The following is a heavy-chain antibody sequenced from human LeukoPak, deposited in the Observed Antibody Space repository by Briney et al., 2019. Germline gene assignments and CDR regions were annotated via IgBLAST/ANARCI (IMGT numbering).Heavy chain of an antibody. J-gene: IGHJ4*02. Sequence: PGGSLRLSCAAPGFTFSSYTINWVRQAPGKGLEWVSSISSSGSYIYYADSVKGRFTISRDNAKNSLDLQMNSLRAEDTALYYCAKSHSSGWFLFDSWGQGTLVTVSS. CDR2: ISSSGSYI. D-gene: IGHD6-19*01. V-gene: IGHV3-21*04. CDR3: AKSHSSGWFLFDS. CDR1: GFTFSSYT.